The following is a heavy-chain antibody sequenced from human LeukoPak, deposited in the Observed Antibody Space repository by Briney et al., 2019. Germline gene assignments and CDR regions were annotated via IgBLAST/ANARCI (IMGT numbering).Heavy chain of an antibody. CDR2: IIPIFGTA. V-gene: IGHV1-69*13. CDR3: ASLRQLGAVD. J-gene: IGHJ4*02. Sequence: GASVKVSCKASGGTFSSYAISWVRQAPGQGLEWMGGIIPIFGTANYAQKFQGRVTITADESTSTAYMELSSLRSEDTAVYYCASLRQLGAVDWGQGTLVTVSS. D-gene: IGHD6-6*01. CDR1: GGTFSSYA.